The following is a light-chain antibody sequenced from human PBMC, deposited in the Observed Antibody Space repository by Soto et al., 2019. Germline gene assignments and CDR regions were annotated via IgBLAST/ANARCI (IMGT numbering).Light chain of an antibody. J-gene: IGKJ2*01. CDR3: QQSYSPPYT. V-gene: IGKV1-39*01. Sequence: DIRMTQSPSSLSASVGDRVTITCRASQRIGSFLNWYQQKPGKAPKFLISAASTLQSGVPSRFTDSGSGTDFTLTISSLQPADRPPHFCQQSYSPPYTFGQGTNLEIK. CDR1: QRIGSF. CDR2: AAS.